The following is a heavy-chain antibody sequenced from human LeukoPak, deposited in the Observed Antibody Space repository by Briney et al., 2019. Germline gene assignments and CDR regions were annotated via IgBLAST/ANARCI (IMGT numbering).Heavy chain of an antibody. Sequence: PSETPSLTCTVSGYSISSGYYWGWIRQPPGKGLECIGYIYYSDSTNYNPSLKSRVTVSVDTSKNQFSLKLSSVTAADTAVYYCARFPGSAEYRHYYYMDVWGKGTTVTVSS. CDR2: IYYSDST. CDR1: GYSISSGYY. V-gene: IGHV4-61*01. D-gene: IGHD2-15*01. CDR3: ARFPGSAEYRHYYYMDV. J-gene: IGHJ6*03.